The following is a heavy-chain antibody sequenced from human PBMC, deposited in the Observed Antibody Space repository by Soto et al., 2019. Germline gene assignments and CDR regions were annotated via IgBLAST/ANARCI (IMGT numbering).Heavy chain of an antibody. D-gene: IGHD3-3*01. CDR1: GYTFTSYY. CDR3: ARVPFGWSDYSFFHYYMDV. CDR2: MNPNSGST. Sequence: ASVKVSCKASGYTFTSYYINWVRQATGQGLEWMGWMNPNSGSTGYAQKFQGRVTMTRNTSISTAYMELSSLRSEDTAVYYCARVPFGWSDYSFFHYYMDVWGKGTTVTVSS. J-gene: IGHJ6*03. V-gene: IGHV1-8*01.